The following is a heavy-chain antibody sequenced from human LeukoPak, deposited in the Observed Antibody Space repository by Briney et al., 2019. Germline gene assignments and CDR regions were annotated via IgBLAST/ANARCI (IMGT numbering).Heavy chain of an antibody. J-gene: IGHJ4*02. CDR1: GGSFSGYY. CDR2: INHSGST. V-gene: IGHV4-34*01. D-gene: IGHD3-10*01. CDR3: ARGLWMVPFDY. Sequence: SETLSLTCAVYGGSFSGYYWSWIRQPPGKGLEWIGEINHSGSTNYDPSLKSRVTISVDTSKNQFSLKLSSVTAADTAVYYCARGLWMVPFDYWGQGTLVTVSS.